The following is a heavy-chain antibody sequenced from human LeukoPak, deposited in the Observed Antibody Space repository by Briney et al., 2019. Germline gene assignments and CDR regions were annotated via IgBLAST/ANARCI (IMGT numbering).Heavy chain of an antibody. D-gene: IGHD3-3*01. V-gene: IGHV4-39*02. CDR3: AREGGRDFWSGYPDGAFDI. J-gene: IGHJ3*02. Sequence: SETLSLACTVPDGSISSDSYYWGWIRQPPGKGLEWIGSIYYSGSTYYGPSLQSRVTISVDTSKHQFSLNMRSVTAADTAVYYCAREGGRDFWSGYPDGAFDIWGQGTMVTVSS. CDR2: IYYSGST. CDR1: DGSISSDSYY.